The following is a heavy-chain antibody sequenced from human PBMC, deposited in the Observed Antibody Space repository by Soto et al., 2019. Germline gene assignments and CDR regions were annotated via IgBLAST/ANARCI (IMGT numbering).Heavy chain of an antibody. V-gene: IGHV4-30-4*01. J-gene: IGHJ3*02. Sequence: SETLSLTCTVSGGSIRSGDYYWSWIRQPPGKGLEWIGYIYYSGSTYYNPSLKSRVTISVDTSKNQFSLKLSSVTAADTAVYYCAGSMIVVVKGGFDIWGQGTMVTVSS. D-gene: IGHD3-22*01. CDR2: IYYSGST. CDR1: GGSIRSGDYY. CDR3: AGSMIVVVKGGFDI.